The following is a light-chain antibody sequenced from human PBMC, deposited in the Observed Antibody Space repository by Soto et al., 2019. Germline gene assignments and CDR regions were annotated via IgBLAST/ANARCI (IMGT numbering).Light chain of an antibody. CDR1: QSVSSY. V-gene: IGKV3-11*01. Sequence: IVLTHSPATLSFSPGEIATLSFRASQSVSSYLAWYQQKPGQAPRLLIYDASNRATGIPARFSGSGSGTDFTLTISSLEPEDFAVYYRQHYGSSPTFGQGTKVDIK. CDR3: QHYGSSPT. J-gene: IGKJ1*01. CDR2: DAS.